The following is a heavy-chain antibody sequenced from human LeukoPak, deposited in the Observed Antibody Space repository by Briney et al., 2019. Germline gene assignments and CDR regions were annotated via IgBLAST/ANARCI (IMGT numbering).Heavy chain of an antibody. V-gene: IGHV3-48*02. Sequence: GRSLRLSCAASGLTLSSYSMNWVRQAPGKGLEWVSYISSSSTTMYYADSVKGRFTISRDNAKNSLYLQMNSLRHEDTAVYYCAREIAAGYGMDVWGQGTTVTVSS. J-gene: IGHJ6*02. D-gene: IGHD6-13*01. CDR2: ISSSSTTM. CDR3: AREIAAGYGMDV. CDR1: GLTLSSYS.